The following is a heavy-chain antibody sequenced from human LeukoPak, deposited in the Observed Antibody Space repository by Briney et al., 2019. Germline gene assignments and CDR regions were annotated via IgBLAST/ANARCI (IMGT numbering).Heavy chain of an antibody. V-gene: IGHV3-64*01. Sequence: GGSLRLSCAASGFTFSSYAMHWVRQAPGKGLEYVSAISSNGGSTYYANSVQGRFTISRDNSKNTLYLQMGSLRAEDMAVYYCARSSIIAAAGPYYFDYWGQGTLVTVSS. CDR1: GFTFSSYA. CDR2: ISSNGGST. J-gene: IGHJ4*02. CDR3: ARSSIIAAAGPYYFDY. D-gene: IGHD6-13*01.